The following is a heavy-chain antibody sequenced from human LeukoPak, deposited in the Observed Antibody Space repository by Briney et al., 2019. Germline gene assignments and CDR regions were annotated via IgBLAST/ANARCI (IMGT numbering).Heavy chain of an antibody. CDR2: INHSGST. J-gene: IGHJ4*02. CDR3: ARGPNGDYGSDY. V-gene: IGHV4-34*01. CDR1: GGSFSGYY. D-gene: IGHD4-17*01. Sequence: SETLSLTRAVYGGSFSGYYWSWIRQPPGKGLEWIGEINHSGSTNYNPSLKGRVTISVDTSKNQFSLKLSSVTAADTAVYYCARGPNGDYGSDYWGQGTLVTVSS.